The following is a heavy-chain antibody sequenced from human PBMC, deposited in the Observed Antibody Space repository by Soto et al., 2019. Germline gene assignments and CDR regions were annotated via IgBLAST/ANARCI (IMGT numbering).Heavy chain of an antibody. CDR3: ARDRIPTGMDV. Sequence: GGSLRLSCAVSGFTVSSNYMSCVRQAPGKGLEWVSVIYSGGSTYYADSVKGRFTISRDNSKNTLYLQMNSLRAEDTAVYYCARDRIPTGMDVWGQGTTVTVSS. CDR1: GFTVSSNY. J-gene: IGHJ6*02. CDR2: IYSGGST. V-gene: IGHV3-66*01.